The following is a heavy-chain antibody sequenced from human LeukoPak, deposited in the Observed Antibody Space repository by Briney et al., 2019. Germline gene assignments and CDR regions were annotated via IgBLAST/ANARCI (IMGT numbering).Heavy chain of an antibody. CDR2: IVVGSGNT. CDR1: GFTFTSSA. Sequence: SVKVSCKASGFTFTSSAMQWVRQARGQRLEWIGWIVVGSGNTNYAQKFQERVTITRDMSTSTAYMELSSLRSEDTAVYYCARAPAHYQLLSPSWFDPWGQGTLVTVSS. V-gene: IGHV1-58*02. CDR3: ARAPAHYQLLSPSWFDP. D-gene: IGHD2-2*01. J-gene: IGHJ5*02.